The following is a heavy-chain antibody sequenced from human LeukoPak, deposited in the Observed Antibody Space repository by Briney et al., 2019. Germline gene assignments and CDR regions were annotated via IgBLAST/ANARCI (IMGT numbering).Heavy chain of an antibody. CDR3: ARDAYGDYVGYFDY. V-gene: IGHV4-30-2*01. CDR2: IYHSGST. J-gene: IGHJ4*02. D-gene: IGHD4-17*01. CDR1: GGSISSGGYS. Sequence: SQTLSLTCAVSGGSISSGGYSWSWIRQPPGKGLEWIGYIYHSGSTYYNPSLRSRVTISVDTSKNQFSLKLSSVTAADTAVYYCARDAYGDYVGYFDYWGQGTLVTVSS.